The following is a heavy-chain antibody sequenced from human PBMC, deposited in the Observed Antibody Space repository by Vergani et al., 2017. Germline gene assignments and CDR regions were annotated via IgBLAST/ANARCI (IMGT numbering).Heavy chain of an antibody. CDR1: GFSLRTSGMC. V-gene: IGHV2-70*01. J-gene: IGHJ4*02. D-gene: IGHD1-26*01. Sequence: QVTLRESGPALVKATQTLTLTCTFSGFSLRTSGMCVTWIRQPPGKALEWLALIDWDDDKYYSTSLKTRLTISKDTSKNQVVLTMTNMDPVDTATYYCAHSRATTLDYWGQGTLVTVSS. CDR3: AHSRATTLDY. CDR2: IDWDDDK.